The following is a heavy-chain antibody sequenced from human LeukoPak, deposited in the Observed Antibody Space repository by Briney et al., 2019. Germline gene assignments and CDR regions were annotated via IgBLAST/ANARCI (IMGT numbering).Heavy chain of an antibody. D-gene: IGHD3-22*01. CDR3: AKAGYDSSGYYIDY. V-gene: IGHV3-30*18. CDR1: GFTFSSYG. CDR2: ISYDGSNK. J-gene: IGHJ4*02. Sequence: GGSLRLSCAASGFTFSSYGMHWVRQAPGKGLEWVAVISYDGSNKYYADSVKGRFTISRDNSKSTLYLQMNSLRAEDTAVYYCAKAGYDSSGYYIDYWGQGTLVTVSP.